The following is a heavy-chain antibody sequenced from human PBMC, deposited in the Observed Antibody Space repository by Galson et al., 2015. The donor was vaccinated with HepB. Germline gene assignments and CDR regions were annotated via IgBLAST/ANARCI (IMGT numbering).Heavy chain of an antibody. V-gene: IGHV1-69*02. CDR3: ARASPLFDY. CDR1: GGTFSSYT. Sequence: SVKVSCKASGGTFSSYTISWVRQAPGQGLEWMGRIIPILGIANYAQKSQGRVTITADKSTSTAYMELRSLRSDDTAVYYCARASPLFDYWGQGTLVTVSS. CDR2: IIPILGIA. J-gene: IGHJ4*02.